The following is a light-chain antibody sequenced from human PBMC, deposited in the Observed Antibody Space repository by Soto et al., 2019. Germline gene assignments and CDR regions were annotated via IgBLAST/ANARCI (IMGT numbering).Light chain of an antibody. CDR1: QSISTE. CDR3: QQGHNWPLP. J-gene: IGKJ2*01. Sequence: EIAMTQSPATLSVSPGERATLSCRASQSISTELAWYQQIPGQPPRLLIYSASTRATGVPARFTGSGSGSECTLTISGLQSEDFAIYYCQQGHNWPLPFGQGTRLEI. CDR2: SAS. V-gene: IGKV3-15*01.